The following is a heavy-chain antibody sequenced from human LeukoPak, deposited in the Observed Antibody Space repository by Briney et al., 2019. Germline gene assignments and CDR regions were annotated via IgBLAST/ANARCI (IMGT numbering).Heavy chain of an antibody. J-gene: IGHJ3*02. V-gene: IGHV3-11*05. CDR3: ARDQGKALPAAFDI. CDR1: GFTVSAVSTKY. CDR2: ISSTSSYT. D-gene: IGHD2-15*01. Sequence: PGGSLRLSCAASGFTVSAVSTKYMSWIRQAPGKGLEWVSYISSTSSYTNYADSVKGRFTISRDNAKNSLYVQMNSLRAEDTAVYYCARDQGKALPAAFDIWGQGTMVTVSS.